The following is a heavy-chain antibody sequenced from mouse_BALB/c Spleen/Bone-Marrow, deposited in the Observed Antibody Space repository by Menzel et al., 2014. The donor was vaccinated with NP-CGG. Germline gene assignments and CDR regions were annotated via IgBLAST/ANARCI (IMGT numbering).Heavy chain of an antibody. CDR2: IWGDGST. V-gene: IGHV2-6-7*01. D-gene: IGHD1-1*02. CDR3: SRGGSNWWYLAD. J-gene: IGHJ4*01. CDR1: GFSLIGNG. Sequence: VMLVESGPGLVAPSQCLSITCTASGFSLIGNGVNWVRQPPGKGLEWLGMIWGDGSTNYNSALKSRLSISKDNSNSQVFLKMKSRQTEDEATDFYSRGGSNWWYLADWGQGTTVTVSS.